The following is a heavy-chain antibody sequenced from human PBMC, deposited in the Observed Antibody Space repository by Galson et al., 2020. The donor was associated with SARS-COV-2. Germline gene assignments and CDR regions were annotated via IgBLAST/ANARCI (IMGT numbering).Heavy chain of an antibody. CDR3: ARGNEFRPYSAFNN. V-gene: IGHV4-38-2*01. J-gene: IGHJ4*02. CDR1: GFSISSGYN. CDR2: IYHSGNT. Sequence: SETLSLTCAVSGFSISSGYNWCWLRQPPGKGLGCIGSIYHSGNTYYNPSLESRVTISVDTSKNQFSLKLNSVTAADTAVYYCARGNEFRPYSAFNNWGQGTLVTVSS. D-gene: IGHD1-26*01.